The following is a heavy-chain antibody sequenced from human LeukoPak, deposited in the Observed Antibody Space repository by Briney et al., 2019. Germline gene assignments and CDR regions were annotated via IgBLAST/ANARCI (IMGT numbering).Heavy chain of an antibody. Sequence: SETLSLTCAVYGGSFSGYYWSWIRQPPGKGLEWIGEINHSGSTNYNPSLKSRVTISVDTSKNQFSLKLSSVTAADTAVYYCARGSSSGWSPTLFNYWGQGTQVTVSS. V-gene: IGHV4-34*01. D-gene: IGHD6-19*01. J-gene: IGHJ4*02. CDR3: ARGSSSGWSPTLFNY. CDR2: INHSGST. CDR1: GGSFSGYY.